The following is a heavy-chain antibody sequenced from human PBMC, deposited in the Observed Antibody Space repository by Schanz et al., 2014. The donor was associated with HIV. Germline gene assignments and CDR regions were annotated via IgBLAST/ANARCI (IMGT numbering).Heavy chain of an antibody. D-gene: IGHD3-22*01. Sequence: EVQLLESGGGFVQPGGSLRLSCAASGFAFNNYAMTWVRQAPGKGLEWVSSISESGGRTYYADSVNGRFTISRDNSKNTLYLQMTTLRIDDTAVYYCAKPEYDSRGSSQSHFDYWGQGTLVTVSS. V-gene: IGHV3-23*01. CDR1: GFAFNNYA. CDR2: ISESGGRT. J-gene: IGHJ4*02. CDR3: AKPEYDSRGSSQSHFDY.